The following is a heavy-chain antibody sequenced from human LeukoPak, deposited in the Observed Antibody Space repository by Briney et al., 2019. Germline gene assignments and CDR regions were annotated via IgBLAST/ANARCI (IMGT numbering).Heavy chain of an antibody. CDR2: INWNGGST. D-gene: IGHD6-13*01. CDR3: ARDGPDIAAAGWDDAFDI. V-gene: IGHV3-20*04. Sequence: PGGSLRLSCAASGFTFDDYGMSWVRQAPGKGLEWVSGINWNGGSTGYADSVKGRFTISRDNAKNSLYLQMNSLRAEDTALYYCARDGPDIAAAGWDDAFDIWGQGTMVTVSS. CDR1: GFTFDDYG. J-gene: IGHJ3*02.